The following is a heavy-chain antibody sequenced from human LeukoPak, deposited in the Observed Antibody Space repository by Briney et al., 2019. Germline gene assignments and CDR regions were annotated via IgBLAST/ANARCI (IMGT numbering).Heavy chain of an antibody. CDR1: GFTFSSYG. CDR3: ARERVTGTSYYYYYGMDV. CDR2: IWHDGSNK. V-gene: IGHV3-33*01. Sequence: GGSLRLSCAASGFTFSSYGMHWVRQAPGRGLEWVAVIWHDGSNKYYAASVKGRFTISRDNSKNTLYLQRNSLRAEDTAVYYCARERVTGTSYYYYYGMDVWGQGTTVTVSS. J-gene: IGHJ6*02. D-gene: IGHD6-19*01.